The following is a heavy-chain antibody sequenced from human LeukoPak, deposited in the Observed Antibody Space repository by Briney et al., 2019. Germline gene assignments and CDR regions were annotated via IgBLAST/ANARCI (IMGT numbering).Heavy chain of an antibody. D-gene: IGHD2-21*02. CDR1: GFTFSSNA. CDR3: ARDRDWVFDY. V-gene: IGHV3-48*01. Sequence: GGSLRLSCAASGFTFSSNAMSWVRQAPGKGLEWVSYISSTSTTIYYADSVKGRFTISRDSARNALYLQMNSLRVEDTAVYYCARDRDWVFDYWGQGTLVAVSS. CDR2: ISSTSTTI. J-gene: IGHJ4*02.